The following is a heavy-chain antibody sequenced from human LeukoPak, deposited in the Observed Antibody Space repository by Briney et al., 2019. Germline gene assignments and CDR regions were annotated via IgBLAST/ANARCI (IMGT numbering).Heavy chain of an antibody. J-gene: IGHJ4*02. CDR1: GFTFSTYG. D-gene: IGHD2-15*01. V-gene: IGHV3-48*04. CDR3: ARDYCSGGSCYSDY. Sequence: GGSLRLSCAASGFTFSTYGMNWVRQAPGKGLEWISYIGKSSNTIYYADSVKGRFTISRDNAKNSLYLQMNSLRAEDTAVYYCARDYCSGGSCYSDYWGQGTLVTVSS. CDR2: IGKSSNTI.